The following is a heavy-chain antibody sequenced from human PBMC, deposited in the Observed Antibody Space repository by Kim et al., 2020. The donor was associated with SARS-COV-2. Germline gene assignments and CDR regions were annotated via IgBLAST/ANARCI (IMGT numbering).Heavy chain of an antibody. J-gene: IGHJ4*02. Sequence: SVKGRLTISRDNSKNTLYLQMNSLRAEDTAVYYCAKGRSSGWYVPYYFDYWGQGTLVTVSS. V-gene: IGHV3-23*01. D-gene: IGHD6-19*01. CDR3: AKGRSSGWYVPYYFDY.